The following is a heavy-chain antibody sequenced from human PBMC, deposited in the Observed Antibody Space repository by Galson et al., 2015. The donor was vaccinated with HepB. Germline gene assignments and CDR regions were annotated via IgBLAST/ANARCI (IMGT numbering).Heavy chain of an antibody. D-gene: IGHD1-14*01. J-gene: IGHJ6*02. Sequence: SLRLSCAASGFTFNVYSIHWVRQAPGKGLEWVAVISYDGSKKYHSDSVKGRFTISRDNSDDTVYLQMDSLRADDTALYYCARGREPHAMSGFYGMDVWGQGSTVTVSS. CDR1: GFTFNVYS. CDR3: ARGREPHAMSGFYGMDV. V-gene: IGHV3-30*04. CDR2: ISYDGSKK.